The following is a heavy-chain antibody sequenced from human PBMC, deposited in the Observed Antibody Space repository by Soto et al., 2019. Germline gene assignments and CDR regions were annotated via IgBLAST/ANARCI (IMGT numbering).Heavy chain of an antibody. V-gene: IGHV4-31*03. D-gene: IGHD2-2*01. CDR3: ARVVPAAREYYFDY. CDR1: GGSISSGGYY. Sequence: PSETLSLTCTVSGGSISSGGYYWSWIRQHPGKGLEWIGYIYYSGSTYYNPSLKSRVTISVDTSKNQFSLKLSSVTAADTAVYYCARVVPAAREYYFDYWGQGTLVTVSS. J-gene: IGHJ4*02. CDR2: IYYSGST.